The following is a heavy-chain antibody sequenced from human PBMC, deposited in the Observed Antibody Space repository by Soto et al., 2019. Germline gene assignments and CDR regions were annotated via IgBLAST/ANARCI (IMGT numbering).Heavy chain of an antibody. CDR1: GYTFTGYY. D-gene: IGHD3-22*01. V-gene: IGHV1-2*02. Sequence: VASVKVSCKASGYTFTGYYMHWVRQAPGQGLEWMGWINPNSGGTNYAQKFQGRVTMTRDTSISTAYMELSRLRSDDTAVYYCASSNPYYYDRSGYYYDALAFDIWGQGTMVTV. CDR3: ASSNPYYYDRSGYYYDALAFDI. J-gene: IGHJ3*02. CDR2: INPNSGGT.